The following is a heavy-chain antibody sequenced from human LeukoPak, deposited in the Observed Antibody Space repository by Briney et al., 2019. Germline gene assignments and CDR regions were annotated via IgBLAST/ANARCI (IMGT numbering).Heavy chain of an antibody. D-gene: IGHD3-16*01. CDR2: IYPGDSDT. CDR3: PKHRGGEGWYFDL. Sequence: KPGESLKISCRGSGYSFTNYWIGWVRQMPGKGLDWMGVIYPGDSDTRYSPSFQGQVTISADKSITTAYLQWSSLKASDTAIYYCPKHRGGEGWYFDLWGRGTLVTVSS. J-gene: IGHJ2*01. V-gene: IGHV5-51*01. CDR1: GYSFTNYW.